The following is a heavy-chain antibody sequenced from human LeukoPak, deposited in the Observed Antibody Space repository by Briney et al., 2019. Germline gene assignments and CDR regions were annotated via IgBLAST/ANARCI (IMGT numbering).Heavy chain of an antibody. J-gene: IGHJ4*02. CDR3: AKDDRLLRFLH. V-gene: IGHV3-23*01. D-gene: IGHD3-16*01. CDR1: GFTFSSYE. Sequence: GGSLRLSCAASGFTFSSYEMNWVRQAPGKGLEWVSAISGSGGSTYYADSVKGRFTISRDNSKNTVYLQINNLRDEDTAVYYCAKDDRLLRFLHWGQGTLVTVSS. CDR2: ISGSGGST.